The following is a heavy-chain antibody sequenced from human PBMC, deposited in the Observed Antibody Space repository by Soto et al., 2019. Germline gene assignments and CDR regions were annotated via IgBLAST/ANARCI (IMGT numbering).Heavy chain of an antibody. V-gene: IGHV4-31*03. CDR1: GGSISSGGYY. J-gene: IGHJ3*02. CDR3: AREEGGRTARTGAFDI. D-gene: IGHD1-1*01. CDR2: IYYSGST. Sequence: QVQLQESGPGLVKPSQTLSLTCTVSGGSISSGGYYWSWIRQHPGKGLEWIGYIYYSGSTYYNPCLKGGVTLPGDTSKTDSALKLSCVTAADTAVYYCAREEGGRTARTGAFDIWGQGTMVTVSS.